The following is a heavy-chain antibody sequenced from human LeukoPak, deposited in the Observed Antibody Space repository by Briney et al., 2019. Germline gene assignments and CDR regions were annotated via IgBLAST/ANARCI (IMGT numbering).Heavy chain of an antibody. D-gene: IGHD3-16*02. CDR1: GDSISSSSYY. CDR2: IYYSGRT. CDR3: ARHKAMVTFGGVIVKSVADY. V-gene: IGHV4-39*01. Sequence: SETLSLTCTVSGDSISSSSYYWGWIRQPPGKGLEWIGSIYYSGRTYYNPSLKSRVTISVDTSKNQFSLKLSSVTAADTAVFYCARHKAMVTFGGVIVKSVADYRGQGALVTVSS. J-gene: IGHJ4*02.